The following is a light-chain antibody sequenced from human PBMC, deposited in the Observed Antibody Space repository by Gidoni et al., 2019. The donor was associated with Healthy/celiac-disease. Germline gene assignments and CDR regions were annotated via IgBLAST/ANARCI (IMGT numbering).Light chain of an antibody. J-gene: IGKJ1*01. CDR3: QQYYSTPWT. CDR1: QSVLYSSNNKNY. Sequence: DIVMTQSPYSLAFSLVERATINCKSSQSVLYSSNNKNYLACYQQKPGQPPKLLIYWASTRESGVPDRFSGSGSGKDFTLTISSLQAEDVAVYYCQQYYSTPWTFGQGTKVEIK. V-gene: IGKV4-1*01. CDR2: WAS.